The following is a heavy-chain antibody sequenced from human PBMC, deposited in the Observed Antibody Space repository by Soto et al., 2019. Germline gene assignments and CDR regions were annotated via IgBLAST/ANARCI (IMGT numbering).Heavy chain of an antibody. J-gene: IGHJ6*02. CDR2: IKQDGSEK. D-gene: IGHD3-3*01. V-gene: IGHV3-7*01. CDR3: ARAWNDFWSGTYYYYYYGMDV. Sequence: GGSLRLSCAASGFTFSSYWMSWVRQAPGKGLEWVANIKQDGSEKYYVDSVKGRFTISRDNAKNSLYLQMNSLRAEDTAVYYCARAWNDFWSGTYYYYYYGMDVWGQGTTVTVYS. CDR1: GFTFSSYW.